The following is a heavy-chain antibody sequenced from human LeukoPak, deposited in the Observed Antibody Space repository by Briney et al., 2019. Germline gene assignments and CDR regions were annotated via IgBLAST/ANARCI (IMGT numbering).Heavy chain of an antibody. J-gene: IGHJ4*02. CDR3: CRIVEPDRRGEGGPSYYFDY. Sequence: PSETLSLTCAVYGGSFSGYYWSWIRQPPGKGLEWIGEINHSGSTNYNPSLKSRVTISVDTSKNQFSLKLSSVTAADTAVYYCCRIVEPDRRGEGGPSYYFDYGGQGTLVSVS. V-gene: IGHV4-34*01. D-gene: IGHD3-22*01. CDR1: GGSFSGYY. CDR2: INHSGST.